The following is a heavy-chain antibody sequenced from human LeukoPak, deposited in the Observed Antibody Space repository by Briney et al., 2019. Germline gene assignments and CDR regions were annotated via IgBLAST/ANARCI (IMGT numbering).Heavy chain of an antibody. J-gene: IGHJ3*02. D-gene: IGHD6-19*01. CDR1: GSTFSSYN. V-gene: IGHV3-21*01. CDR2: ISSSNNYI. Sequence: GGSLRLSCEASGSTFSSYNMNWVRQAPGKGLEWVSSISSSNNYIYYADSVKGRFTISRDNAKNSLYLQMNSLRAEDTAVYFCAREADKNAFDIWGQGTMVTVSS. CDR3: AREADKNAFDI.